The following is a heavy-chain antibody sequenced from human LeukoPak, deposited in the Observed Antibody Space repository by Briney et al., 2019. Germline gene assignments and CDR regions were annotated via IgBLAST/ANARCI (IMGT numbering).Heavy chain of an antibody. CDR2: INPNSGGT. D-gene: IGHD3-22*01. Sequence: ASVKVSCKASGYTFTGYYMHWVRQAPGQGLEWMGRINPNSGGTNYAQKFQGRVTMTRDTSISTAYMELSRLRSDDTAVYYCARDRINYDSSGYLDYWGQGTLVTVSS. CDR3: ARDRINYDSSGYLDY. V-gene: IGHV1-2*06. CDR1: GYTFTGYY. J-gene: IGHJ4*02.